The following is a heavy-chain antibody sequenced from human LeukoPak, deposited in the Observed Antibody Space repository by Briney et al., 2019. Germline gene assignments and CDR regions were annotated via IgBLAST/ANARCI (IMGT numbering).Heavy chain of an antibody. J-gene: IGHJ4*02. V-gene: IGHV3-74*01. CDR1: GFILNTYW. Sequence: GGSLRLSCAASGFILNTYWMHWVRQTPGKGLVWVSRINDGGTSTTYADSVKGRFTISRDNSKNTLYLQMNSLRAEDTAVYYCAKEPGQDGDFDYWGQGTLVT. D-gene: IGHD2-21*01. CDR2: INDGGTST. CDR3: AKEPGQDGDFDY.